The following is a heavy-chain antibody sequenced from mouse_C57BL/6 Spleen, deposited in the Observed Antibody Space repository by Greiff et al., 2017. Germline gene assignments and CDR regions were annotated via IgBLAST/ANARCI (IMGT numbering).Heavy chain of an antibody. D-gene: IGHD2-13*01. CDR2: ISDGGSYT. CDR1: GFTFSSYA. CDR3: ARGAGDYFYWYFDV. V-gene: IGHV5-4*03. Sequence: EVKLMESGGGLVKPGGSLKLSCAASGFTFSSYAMSWVRQTPEKRLEWVATISDGGSYTYYPDNVKGRFTISRDNAKNNLYLQMSHLKSEDTAMYYCARGAGDYFYWYFDVWGTGTTVTVSS. J-gene: IGHJ1*03.